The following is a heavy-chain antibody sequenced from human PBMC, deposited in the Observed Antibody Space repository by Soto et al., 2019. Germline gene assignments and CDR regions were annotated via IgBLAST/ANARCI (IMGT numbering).Heavy chain of an antibody. J-gene: IGHJ3*02. CDR3: ARDGRYYYGSSRAFDI. D-gene: IGHD3-10*01. CDR1: GFTVSSNY. V-gene: IGHV3-53*01. CDR2: IYSGGST. Sequence: EVLLVESGGGLIQPGGSLRLSCAASGFTVSSNYMSWVRQAPGKGLEWVSVIYSGGSTYYADSVKDRFTISRDNSKNTLYLQMNSLRAEDTAVYYCARDGRYYYGSSRAFDIWGQGTMVTVSS.